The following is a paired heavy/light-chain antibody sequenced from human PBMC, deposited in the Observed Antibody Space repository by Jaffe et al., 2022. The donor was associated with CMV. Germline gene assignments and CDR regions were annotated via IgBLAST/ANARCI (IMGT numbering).Light chain of an antibody. CDR1: SSNIGSNY. J-gene: IGLJ2*01. CDR2: RND. V-gene: IGLV1-47*01. Sequence: QSVLTQPPSASGTPGQRVTISCSGSSSNIGSNYIYWFQQLPGTAPKLVIYRNDQRPSGVPDRFSGSKSGTSASLAISGLRSDDEADYYCAGWDDSLTQVVFGGGTKLTVL. CDR3: AGWDDSLTQVV.
Heavy chain of an antibody. CDR2: ITGNGDRT. CDR3: ARGETITARLPGAH. V-gene: IGHV3-23*01. D-gene: IGHD6-6*01. CDR1: GFTFSTYA. Sequence: EVQLLESGGGLVQPGGSLRLSCAASGFTFSTYAMTWVRQAPGKGLEWVSAITGNGDRTYYVDSVKGRFTISRDNSKNTLFLQMNSLRADDTAIYYCARGETITARLPGAHWGQGTLVTVSS. J-gene: IGHJ4*02.